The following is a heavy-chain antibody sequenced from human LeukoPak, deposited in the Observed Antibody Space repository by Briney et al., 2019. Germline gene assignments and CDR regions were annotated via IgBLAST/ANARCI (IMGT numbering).Heavy chain of an antibody. J-gene: IGHJ4*02. CDR3: ARFLPTYYYDSSGYDY. Sequence: GGSLRLSCEASGFTFSTYWMSWVRQAPGKGLEWVANIKQDGSEKYYVDSVKGRFTISRDNAKNSLYLQMNSLRAEDTAVYYCARFLPTYYYDSSGYDYWGQGTLVTVSS. CDR1: GFTFSTYW. D-gene: IGHD3-22*01. CDR2: IKQDGSEK. V-gene: IGHV3-7*01.